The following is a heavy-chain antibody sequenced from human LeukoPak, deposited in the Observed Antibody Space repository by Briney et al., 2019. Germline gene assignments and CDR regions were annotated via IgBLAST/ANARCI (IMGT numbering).Heavy chain of an antibody. CDR1: GYTFSSY. CDR3: ARGNYGKATDI. V-gene: IGHV1-46*01. D-gene: IGHD4-11*01. J-gene: IGHJ3*02. Sequence: ASVKVSCKASGYTFSSYMHWVRQAPGQGLEWMGTINPSSGSTSYAQKFQDRVTLTRVTSTSTLYMELSSLRSEDTAVYYCARGNYGKATDIWGQGTMVTVSS. CDR2: INPSSGST.